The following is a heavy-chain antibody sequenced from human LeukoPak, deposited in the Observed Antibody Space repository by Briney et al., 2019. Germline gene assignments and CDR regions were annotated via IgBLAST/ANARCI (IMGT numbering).Heavy chain of an antibody. CDR2: ISWNSGSI. V-gene: IGHV3-9*01. J-gene: IGHJ4*02. CDR1: RFTFDDYA. Sequence: PGGSLRLSCAASRFTFDDYAMHWLRQAPGKGLEWVSGISWNSGSIGYADSVKGRFTISRDNAKNSLYLQMNSLRAEDTALYYCAKDWYSSSWYYFDYWGQGTLVTVSS. CDR3: AKDWYSSSWYYFDY. D-gene: IGHD6-13*01.